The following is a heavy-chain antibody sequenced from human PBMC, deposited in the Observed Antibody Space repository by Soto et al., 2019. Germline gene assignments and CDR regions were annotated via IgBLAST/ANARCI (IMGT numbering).Heavy chain of an antibody. CDR2: MFYGVST. D-gene: IGHD2-15*01. CDR1: GISFNSSCDY. J-gene: IGHJ4*02. CDR3: ARLPSRHLVAY. V-gene: IGHV4-39*01. Sequence: LQALSLPGPGPGISFNSSCDYLGLIRQPPGKGLEWIGIMFYGVSTYYHPSLKSRVTVSVDTSKNQFSLNLRSVTAADTAVYYCARLPSRHLVAYWGQATMLTLSS.